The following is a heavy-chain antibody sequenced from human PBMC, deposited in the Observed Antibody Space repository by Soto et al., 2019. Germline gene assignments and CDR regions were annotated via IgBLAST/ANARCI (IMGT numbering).Heavy chain of an antibody. CDR1: GYTFTSFY. CDR2: INPNTGVT. CDR3: ARGSDYYYYGMDV. J-gene: IGHJ6*02. V-gene: IGHV1-2*02. Sequence: QVQLVQSGADVKKPGASVRVSCKASGYTFTSFYIHWVRQAPGQGLEWMGWINPNTGVTNYAQKFQGRVTMTRDTSIRTADMELSRLRSDDTAVYFCARGSDYYYYGMDVWGQGTTVTVSS.